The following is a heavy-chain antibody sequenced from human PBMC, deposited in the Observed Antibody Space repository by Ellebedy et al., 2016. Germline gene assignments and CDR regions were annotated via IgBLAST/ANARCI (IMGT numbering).Heavy chain of an antibody. Sequence: SETLSLTCTVSGYSISSGSYWAWIRQPPGKGLEWIGSIYPGGSTYYSPSLKSRFTISVDTSKNQFSLKLSSVTAADTAVYYCATPNSNGPITDACDIWGQGTMVTVSS. CDR2: IYPGGST. D-gene: IGHD3-22*01. CDR3: ATPNSNGPITDACDI. V-gene: IGHV4-38-2*02. J-gene: IGHJ3*02. CDR1: GYSISSGSY.